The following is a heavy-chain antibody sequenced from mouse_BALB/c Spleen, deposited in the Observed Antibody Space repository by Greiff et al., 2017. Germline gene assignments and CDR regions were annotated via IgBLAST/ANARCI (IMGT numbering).Heavy chain of an antibody. CDR2: ISYSGST. D-gene: IGHD1-2*01. CDR3: ARNYYGYGYFDY. J-gene: IGHJ2*01. CDR1: GDSITSGY. V-gene: IGHV3-8*02. Sequence: EVKLQESGPSLVKPSQTLSLTCSVTGDSITSGYWNWIRKFPGNKLEYMGYISYSGSTYYNPSLKSRISITRDTSKNQYYLQLNSVTTEDTATYYCARNYYGYGYFDYWGQGTTLTVSS.